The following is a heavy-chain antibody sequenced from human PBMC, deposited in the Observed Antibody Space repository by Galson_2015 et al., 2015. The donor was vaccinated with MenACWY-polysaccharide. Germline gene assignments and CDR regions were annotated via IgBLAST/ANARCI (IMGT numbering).Heavy chain of an antibody. CDR2: ISSNSATI. Sequence: SLRLSCAASGFIFSGDAMSWVRQPPGKGLEWVSAISSNSATIYYADSVKGRFTISRDNSKNSLYLQMNTLRAGDTAVYYCVKEVPDPDSALGGWGQGTLVTVSS. D-gene: IGHD2-21*01. CDR1: GFIFSGDA. V-gene: IGHV3-23*01. J-gene: IGHJ4*02. CDR3: VKEVPDPDSALGG.